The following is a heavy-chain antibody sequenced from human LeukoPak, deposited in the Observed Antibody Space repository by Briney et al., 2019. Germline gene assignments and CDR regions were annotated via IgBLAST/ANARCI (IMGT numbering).Heavy chain of an antibody. CDR1: GYTFTSYG. CDR2: ISAYNGNT. V-gene: IGHV1-18*01. CDR3: ARDGDILTGYYPPYYFDY. J-gene: IGHJ4*02. Sequence: GASVKVSCKASGYTFTSYGISWVRQAPGQGLEWMGWISAYNGNTNYAQKLQGRVTMTTDTSTSTAYMELRSLRSDDTAVYYCARDGDILTGYYPPYYFDYWGQGTLVTVSS. D-gene: IGHD3-9*01.